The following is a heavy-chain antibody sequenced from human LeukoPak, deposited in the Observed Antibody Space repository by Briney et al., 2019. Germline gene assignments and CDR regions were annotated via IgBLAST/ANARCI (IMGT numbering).Heavy chain of an antibody. CDR2: INPNSGGT. J-gene: IGHJ4*02. V-gene: IGHV1-2*02. D-gene: IGHD6-19*01. Sequence: ASVKVSCKASGYTFTGYCMHWVRQAPGQGLEWMGWINPNSGGTNYAQKFQGRVTMTRDTSISTAYMELSRLRSDDTAVYYCLGSAVAGTQFDYWGQGTLVTVSS. CDR1: GYTFTGYC. CDR3: LGSAVAGTQFDY.